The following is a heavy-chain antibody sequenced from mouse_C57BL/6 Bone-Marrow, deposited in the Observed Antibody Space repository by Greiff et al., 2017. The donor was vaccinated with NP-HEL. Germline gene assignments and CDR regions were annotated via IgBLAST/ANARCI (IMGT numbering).Heavy chain of an antibody. CDR2: IDPETGGT. D-gene: IGHD3-2*02. Sequence: QVQLQQSGAELVRPGASVTLSCKASGYTFTDYEMHWVKQTPVHGLEWIGAIDPETGGTAYNQKFKGKAILTADKSSSTAYMELRSLTSEDSAVYYCTKAQAIGPYAMDYWGQGTSVTVSS. V-gene: IGHV1-15*01. CDR3: TKAQAIGPYAMDY. CDR1: GYTFTDYE. J-gene: IGHJ4*01.